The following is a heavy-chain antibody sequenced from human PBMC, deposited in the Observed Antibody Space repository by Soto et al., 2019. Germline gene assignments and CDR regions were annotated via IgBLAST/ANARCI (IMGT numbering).Heavy chain of an antibody. J-gene: IGHJ6*02. V-gene: IGHV4-4*02. CDR3: ARGPPYSSGWWGKGYYGMDV. CDR2: IYHSGST. CDR1: GGSISSSNW. Sequence: QVQLQESGPGLVKPSGTLSLTCAVSGGSISSSNWWSWVRQPPGKGLEWIGEIYHSGSTNYNPSLKSRVTISVDKSKNQFSLKLSSVTAADTAVYYCARGPPYSSGWWGKGYYGMDVWGQGTTVTVSS. D-gene: IGHD6-19*01.